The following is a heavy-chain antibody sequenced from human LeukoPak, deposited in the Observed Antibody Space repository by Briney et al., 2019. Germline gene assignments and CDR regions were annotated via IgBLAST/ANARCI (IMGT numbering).Heavy chain of an antibody. CDR1: GGSISSSSYY. J-gene: IGHJ4*02. V-gene: IGHV4-39*01. CDR2: IYYSGST. Sequence: EPSETLSLTGTVSGGSISSSSYYWGWIRQPPGKGLEWIGSIYYSGSTYYNPSLKSRVTISVDTSKSQFSLRLTSVTAADTAVYYCARHVRFLEWLSSYYFDYWGQGTLVTVSS. CDR3: ARHVRFLEWLSSYYFDY. D-gene: IGHD3-3*01.